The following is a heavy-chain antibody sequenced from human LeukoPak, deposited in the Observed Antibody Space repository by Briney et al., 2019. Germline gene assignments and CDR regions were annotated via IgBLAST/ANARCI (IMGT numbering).Heavy chain of an antibody. CDR1: GFTFSDYT. Sequence: GGSLRLSCTASGFTFSDYTMNWVRLAPGKGLEWVSSISGSSNYIYYADSVKGRFTISRGNAKNSLYLQMNSLRVEDTAVYYCARDESGDNDAFDIWGQGTMVTVSS. CDR3: ARDESGDNDAFDI. CDR2: ISGSSNYI. J-gene: IGHJ3*02. D-gene: IGHD2-21*01. V-gene: IGHV3-21*01.